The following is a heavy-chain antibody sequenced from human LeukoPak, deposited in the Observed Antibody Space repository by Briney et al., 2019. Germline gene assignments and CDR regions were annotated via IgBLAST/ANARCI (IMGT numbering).Heavy chain of an antibody. CDR3: ARDSPPIFSDSGSDGFDY. J-gene: IGHJ4*02. D-gene: IGHD3-10*01. CDR2: INPSGGST. Sequence: ASVKVSCKASGYAFTSYYMHWVRQAPGQGLEWMGIINPSGGSTSYAQKFQGRVTMTRDTSTSTVYMELSSLRSEDTAVYYCARDSPPIFSDSGSDGFDYWGQGTLVTVSS. V-gene: IGHV1-46*01. CDR1: GYAFTSYY.